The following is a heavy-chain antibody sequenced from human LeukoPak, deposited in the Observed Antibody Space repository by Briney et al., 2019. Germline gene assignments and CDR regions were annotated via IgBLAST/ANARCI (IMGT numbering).Heavy chain of an antibody. Sequence: GGSLRLSCAASGFTFSSYSMSWVRQAPGKGLGWVSSISSSSSYIYYADSVKGRFTISRDNAKNSLYLQMNGLRAEDTAVYYCARGPRGSGYYFDYWGQGTLVTVSS. J-gene: IGHJ4*02. CDR2: ISSSSSYI. CDR1: GFTFSSYS. CDR3: ARGPRGSGYYFDY. D-gene: IGHD3-3*01. V-gene: IGHV3-21*01.